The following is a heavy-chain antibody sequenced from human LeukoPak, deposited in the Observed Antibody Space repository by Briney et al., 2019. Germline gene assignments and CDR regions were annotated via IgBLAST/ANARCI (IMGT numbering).Heavy chain of an antibody. CDR2: IYYSGST. J-gene: IGHJ4*02. CDR1: GGSISSYY. V-gene: IGHV4-59*12. Sequence: SETLSLTCTVSGGSISSYYWSWIRQPPGKGLEWIGYIYYSGSTNYNPSLKSRVTISVDTSKNQFSLKLRSVTAADTAVYYCASLNYYDSSGYYEGERYFDYWGQGTLVTVSS. D-gene: IGHD3-22*01. CDR3: ASLNYYDSSGYYEGERYFDY.